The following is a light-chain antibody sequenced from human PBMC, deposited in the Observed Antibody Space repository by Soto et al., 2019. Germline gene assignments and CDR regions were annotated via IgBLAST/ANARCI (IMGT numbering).Light chain of an antibody. CDR3: CSYADTYTFVV. J-gene: IGLJ2*01. V-gene: IGLV2-8*01. CDR1: KSDIGVYDF. CDR2: EVV. Sequence: QSALTQPPSASGSPGQSVTISCTGTKSDIGVYDFVSWYQHHPGKAPRLIIYEVVQRPSGVPDRFSGSKSGNTASLTVSGLQAADEAAYYCCSYADTYTFVVFGGGTQLTVL.